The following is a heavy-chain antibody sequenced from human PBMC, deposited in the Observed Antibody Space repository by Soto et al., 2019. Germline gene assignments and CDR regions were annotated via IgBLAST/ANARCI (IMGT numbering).Heavy chain of an antibody. J-gene: IGHJ4*02. CDR3: ASGSDSLDGY. Sequence: QLQLQESGPGLVKPSETLSLACTVSGGSISSSSYYWGWIRQPPGKGLEWIGSIYYSGSTYYNPSLKSRVTISVDTSKNQFSLKLSSVTAADTAVYYCASGSDSLDGYWGQGTLVTVSS. CDR2: IYYSGST. CDR1: GGSISSSSYY. V-gene: IGHV4-39*01. D-gene: IGHD2-15*01.